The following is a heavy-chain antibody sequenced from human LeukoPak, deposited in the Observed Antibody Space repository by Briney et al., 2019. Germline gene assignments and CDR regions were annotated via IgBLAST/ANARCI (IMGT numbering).Heavy chain of an antibody. Sequence: GGSLRLSCAASGFTFSSYGMSWVRQAPGKGLEWVSAIGGSGGSTYYADSVKGRFTISRDNSKNTLYLQMISLRAEDTAVYYCAKARRIQLWLSWGQGTLVTVSS. CDR1: GFTFSSYG. D-gene: IGHD5-18*01. J-gene: IGHJ5*02. CDR2: IGGSGGST. CDR3: AKARRIQLWLS. V-gene: IGHV3-23*01.